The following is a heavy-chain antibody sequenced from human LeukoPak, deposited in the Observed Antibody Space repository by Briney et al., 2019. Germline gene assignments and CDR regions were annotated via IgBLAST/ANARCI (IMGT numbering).Heavy chain of an antibody. Sequence: GGSLRLSCAASGFTFSNYDMSWVRQAPGKGLEWVSTISGSGGNTYYADSVKGRFTISRDTSKNTLYLQMNSPRAEDTAVYYCAKDMYYDSSGPVFDYWGQGTLVTVSS. D-gene: IGHD3-22*01. CDR3: AKDMYYDSSGPVFDY. CDR2: ISGSGGNT. CDR1: GFTFSNYD. J-gene: IGHJ4*02. V-gene: IGHV3-23*01.